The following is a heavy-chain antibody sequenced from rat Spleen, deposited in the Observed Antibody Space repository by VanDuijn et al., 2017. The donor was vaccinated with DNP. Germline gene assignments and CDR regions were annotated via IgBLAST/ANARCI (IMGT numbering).Heavy chain of an antibody. CDR3: ARLGTQGFTY. Sequence: EVQLQESGPGLVKPSQSLSLTCSVTGFSITRSYRWNWIRKFPGSKLEWMGYINSAGSNNYNPSLKSRISITRDTSKNQFFLQVNSVTTDDTANYYCARLGTQGFTYWGKCTLVTVSS. J-gene: IGHJ3*01. CDR1: GFSITRSYR. CDR2: INSAGSN. D-gene: IGHD1-5*01. V-gene: IGHV3-3*01.